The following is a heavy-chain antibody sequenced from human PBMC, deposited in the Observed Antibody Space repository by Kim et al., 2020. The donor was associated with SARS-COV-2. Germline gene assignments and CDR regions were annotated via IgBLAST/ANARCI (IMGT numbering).Heavy chain of an antibody. CDR2: ISSSSSYI. V-gene: IGHV3-21*01. CDR1: GFTFSSYS. Sequence: GGSLRLSCAASGFTFSSYSMNWVRQAPGKGLEWVSSISSSSSYIYYADSVKGRFTISRDNAKNSLYLQMNSLRAEDTAVYYCARAGYSYGMGHPGTDDAFDIWGQGTMVTVSS. CDR3: ARAGYSYGMGHPGTDDAFDI. J-gene: IGHJ3*02. D-gene: IGHD5-18*01.